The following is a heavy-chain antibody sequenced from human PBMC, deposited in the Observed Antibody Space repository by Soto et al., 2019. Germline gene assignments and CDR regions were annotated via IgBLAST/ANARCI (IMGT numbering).Heavy chain of an antibody. J-gene: IGHJ4*02. V-gene: IGHV1-8*01. CDR1: GYTLTSYD. CDR3: ARDPISSGLPIDY. D-gene: IGHD6-19*01. Sequence: ASVKVSCKASGYTLTSYDINWVRQATGQGLEWMGWMNPNSGNTGYAQKFQGRVTMTRNTSISTAYMELSSLRSEDTAVYYCARDPISSGLPIDYWAQGTLDTDSS. CDR2: MNPNSGNT.